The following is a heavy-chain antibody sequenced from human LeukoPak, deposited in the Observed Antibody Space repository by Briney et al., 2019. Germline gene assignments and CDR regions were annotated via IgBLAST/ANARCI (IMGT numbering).Heavy chain of an antibody. D-gene: IGHD1-26*01. CDR1: GFTFSSYG. J-gene: IGHJ6*02. CDR3: AKVNLVGATTPGRYGMDV. V-gene: IGHV3-30*02. CDR2: IRYDGSNK. Sequence: GGSLRLSCAASGFTFSSYGMHWVRQAPGKGLEWVAFIRYDGSNKYYADSVKGRFTISRDNSKNTLYLQMNSLRAEDTAVYYCAKVNLVGATTPGRYGMDVWGQGTTVTVSS.